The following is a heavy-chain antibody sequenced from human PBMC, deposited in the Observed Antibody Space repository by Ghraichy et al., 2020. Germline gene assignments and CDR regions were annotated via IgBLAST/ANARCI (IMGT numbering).Heavy chain of an antibody. CDR1: GGSISSSSYY. D-gene: IGHD3-22*01. J-gene: IGHJ5*02. V-gene: IGHV4-39*01. CDR3: ARRSNYYDSSGYFQGWFDP. CDR2: IYYSGST. Sequence: SETLSLTCTVSGGSISSSSYYWGWIRQPPGKGLEWIGSIYYSGSTSYNPSLKSRVTISVDTSKNPFSLKLTSVTAADTAVYYCARRSNYYDSSGYFQGWFDPWGQGTLVTVSS.